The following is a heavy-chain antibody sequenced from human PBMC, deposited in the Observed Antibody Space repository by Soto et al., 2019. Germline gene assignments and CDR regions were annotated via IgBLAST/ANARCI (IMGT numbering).Heavy chain of an antibody. V-gene: IGHV4-34*01. J-gene: IGHJ5*02. CDR2: INHSGST. Sequence: SETLSLTCAVYGGSFSGYYWSWIRQPPGKGLEWIGEINHSGSTNYNPSLKSRVTISVDTSKNQFSLKLSSVTAADTAVYYCASSGLLRWFAPWGQGTLVIVSS. CDR3: ASSGLLRWFAP. CDR1: GGSFSGYY.